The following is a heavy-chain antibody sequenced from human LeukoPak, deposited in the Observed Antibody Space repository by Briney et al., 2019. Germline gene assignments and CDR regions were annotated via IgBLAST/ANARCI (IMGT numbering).Heavy chain of an antibody. D-gene: IGHD5-12*01. CDR1: GFTFSSYW. V-gene: IGHV3-7*01. CDR3: ARDRRGGGYSGYDYGIGENWFDP. Sequence: GGSLRLSCAASGFTFSSYWMSWVRQAPGKGLEWVANIKQDGSEKYYVDSVKGRFTISRDNAKNSLYLQMNSLRAEDTAVYYCARDRRGGGYSGYDYGIGENWFDPWGQGTLVTVSS. CDR2: IKQDGSEK. J-gene: IGHJ5*02.